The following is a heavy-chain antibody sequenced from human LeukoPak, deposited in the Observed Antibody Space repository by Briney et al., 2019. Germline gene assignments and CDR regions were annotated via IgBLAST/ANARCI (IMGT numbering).Heavy chain of an antibody. Sequence: GASVKVSCKASGYTFSAYYIHWVRQAPGQGLEWMGWINPHSGNTNYAQKFQGRVTMTRDTSITTAYMELTRLGSDDTALYYCARDFSISWSNWFDPWGQGTLATVSS. V-gene: IGHV1-2*02. D-gene: IGHD6-13*01. CDR1: GYTFSAYY. CDR2: INPHSGNT. CDR3: ARDFSISWSNWFDP. J-gene: IGHJ5*02.